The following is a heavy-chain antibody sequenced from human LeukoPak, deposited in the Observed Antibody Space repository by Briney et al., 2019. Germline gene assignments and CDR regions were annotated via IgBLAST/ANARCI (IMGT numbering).Heavy chain of an antibody. V-gene: IGHV3-23*01. CDR2: ISGSGGST. CDR3: APSSSGWRNWFDP. D-gene: IGHD6-19*01. Sequence: GGSLRLSCAASGFTFSSFAMSWVRQAPGKGLEWVSAISGSGGSTYYADSVKGRFTISRDNSKNTLYLQMNSLRAEDTAVYYCAPSSSGWRNWFDPWGQGTLVTVSS. J-gene: IGHJ5*02. CDR1: GFTFSSFA.